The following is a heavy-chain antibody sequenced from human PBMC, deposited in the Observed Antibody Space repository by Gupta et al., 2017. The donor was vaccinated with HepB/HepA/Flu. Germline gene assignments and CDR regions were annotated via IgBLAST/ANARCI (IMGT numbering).Heavy chain of an antibody. J-gene: IGHJ4*02. CDR1: GFSLSTSGMC. Sequence: QVTLRESGPALVKPTQTLTLTCTFSGFSLSTSGMCVSWIRQPPGKALEWFARIDWDDDKYYSTSLKTRLTISKDTSKNQVVLTMTNMDPVDTATYYCARILYPGDGYNSARAYFDYWGQGTLVTVSS. CDR3: ARILYPGDGYNSARAYFDY. D-gene: IGHD5-24*01. CDR2: IDWDDDK. V-gene: IGHV2-70*15.